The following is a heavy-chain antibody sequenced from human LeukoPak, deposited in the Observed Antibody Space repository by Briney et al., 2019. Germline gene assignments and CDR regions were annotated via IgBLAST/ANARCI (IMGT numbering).Heavy chain of an antibody. J-gene: IGHJ3*02. Sequence: EASVKVSCKASGYTFTGHYMHWVRQAPGQGLEWMGWINPNSGGTNYAQKFQGRVTMTRDTSISTAYMELSRLRSDDTAVYYCARNDVSLFGVSGFGIWGQGTMVTVSS. D-gene: IGHD3-10*01. CDR1: GYTFTGHY. CDR2: INPNSGGT. CDR3: ARNDVSLFGVSGFGI. V-gene: IGHV1-2*02.